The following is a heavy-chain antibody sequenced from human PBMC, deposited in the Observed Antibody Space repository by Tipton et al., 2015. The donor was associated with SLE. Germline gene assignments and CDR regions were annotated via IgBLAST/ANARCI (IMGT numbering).Heavy chain of an antibody. Sequence: SLRLSCAASGFTFSSYAMHWVRQAPGKGLEWVTIISYDGSNKYYADSVKGRFTISRDNSKSSLYLQMNSLRAEDTAVYYCARGPLLDLWGRGTLVTVSS. V-gene: IGHV3-30-3*01. J-gene: IGHJ2*01. D-gene: IGHD5/OR15-5a*01. CDR3: ARGPLLDL. CDR2: ISYDGSNK. CDR1: GFTFSSYA.